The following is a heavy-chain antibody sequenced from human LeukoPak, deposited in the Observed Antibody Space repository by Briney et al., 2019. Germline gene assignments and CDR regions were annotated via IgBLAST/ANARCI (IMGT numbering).Heavy chain of an antibody. D-gene: IGHD3-16*01. Sequence: SETLSLTCAVYGGSLSNYYWTWIRQSPGKGLEWIGEINHSGSTNYNPSLKSRVTISVDMSKSLFSLHLTSVTAADTAVYYCAREAGLGDAFDIWGQGTMVTVSS. CDR3: AREAGLGDAFDI. CDR2: INHSGST. CDR1: GGSLSNYY. V-gene: IGHV4-34*01. J-gene: IGHJ3*02.